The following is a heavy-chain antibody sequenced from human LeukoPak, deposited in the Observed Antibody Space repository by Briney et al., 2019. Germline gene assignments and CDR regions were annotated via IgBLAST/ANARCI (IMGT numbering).Heavy chain of an antibody. Sequence: ASVKVSCKASGYTFTGYYMHWVRQAPGQGLEWMGWINPNSGGTNYAQKFQGRVTMTRDTSISTAYMELSRLGSDDTAVYYCARDTCSSTSCYIDCWGQGTLVTVSS. CDR1: GYTFTGYY. CDR3: ARDTCSSTSCYIDC. V-gene: IGHV1-2*02. J-gene: IGHJ4*02. D-gene: IGHD2-2*01. CDR2: INPNSGGT.